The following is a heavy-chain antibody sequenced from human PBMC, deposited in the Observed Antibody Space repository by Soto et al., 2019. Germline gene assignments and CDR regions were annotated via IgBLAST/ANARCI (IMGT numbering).Heavy chain of an antibody. J-gene: IGHJ4*02. CDR2: IYYSGST. V-gene: IGHV4-30-4*01. Sequence: KTSETLSLTCTVSGGSISSGDYYWSWIRHPPGKGLEWIGYIYYSGSTYYNPSLKSRVTISVDTSKNQFSLKLSSVTAADTAVYYCATQTTVTPHSDYWGQGKLVIVSS. D-gene: IGHD4-17*01. CDR3: ATQTTVTPHSDY. CDR1: GGSISSGDYY.